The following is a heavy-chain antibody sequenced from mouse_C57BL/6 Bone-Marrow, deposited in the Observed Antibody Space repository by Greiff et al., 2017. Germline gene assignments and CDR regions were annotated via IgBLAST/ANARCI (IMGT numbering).Heavy chain of an antibody. J-gene: IGHJ1*03. CDR2: IDPSDSYT. CDR1: GYTFTSYW. CDR3: AREGLLRYWYFDV. D-gene: IGHD1-1*01. V-gene: IGHV1-50*01. Sequence: QVQLQQPGAELVKPGASVKLSCKASGYTFTSYWMQWVKQRPGQGLEWIGEIDPSDSYTNYNQKFKGKATLTVDTSSSTAYMQLSSLTSEDSAVYDCAREGLLRYWYFDVWDTGTTVTVSS.